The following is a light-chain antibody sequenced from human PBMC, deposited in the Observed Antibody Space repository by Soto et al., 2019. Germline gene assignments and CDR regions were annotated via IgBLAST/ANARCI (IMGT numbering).Light chain of an antibody. CDR1: SSEVGGYNY. CDR3: CSYTSSSTPWV. CDR2: DVS. V-gene: IGLV2-14*03. Sequence: QSVLTQPASVSGSPGQSITISCTGTSSEVGGYNYVSWYQQHPGKAPKLMIYDVSDRPSGVSNRFSASKSGNTASLTISGLQAEDEADYYCCSYTSSSTPWVFGTGTKVTVL. J-gene: IGLJ1*01.